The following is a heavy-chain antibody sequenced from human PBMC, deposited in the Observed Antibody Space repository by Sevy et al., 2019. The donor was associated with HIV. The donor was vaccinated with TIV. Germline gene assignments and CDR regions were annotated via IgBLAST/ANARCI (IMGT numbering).Heavy chain of an antibody. D-gene: IGHD2-15*01. Sequence: GGSLRLSCAASGFTFSSYSMNWVRQAPGKGLEWVSYISSSSSTIYYGDSVKGRFTISRDNAKNSLYLQMNSLRAEDMFVYFGARVGIVGGGAFDIWGQGTMVTVSS. CDR3: ARVGIVGGGAFDI. CDR1: GFTFSSYS. V-gene: IGHV3-48*01. CDR2: ISSSSSTI. J-gene: IGHJ3*02.